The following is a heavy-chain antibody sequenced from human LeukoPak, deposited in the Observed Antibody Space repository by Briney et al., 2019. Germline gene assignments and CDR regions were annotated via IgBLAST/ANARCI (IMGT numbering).Heavy chain of an antibody. CDR3: ARELERKLPPPYYYYYGMDV. Sequence: PGGSLRLSCAASGFTFSSYEMNWVRQAPGKGLEWVSYISSSGSTIYYADSVKGRFTISRDNAKNSLYLQMNSLRAEDTAVYYCARELERKLPPPYYYYYGMDVWGQGTTVTVSS. CDR1: GFTFSSYE. CDR2: ISSSGSTI. V-gene: IGHV3-48*03. D-gene: IGHD1-1*01. J-gene: IGHJ6*02.